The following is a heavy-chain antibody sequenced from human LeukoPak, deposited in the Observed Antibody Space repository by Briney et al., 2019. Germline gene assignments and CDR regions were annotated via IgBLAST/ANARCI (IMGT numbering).Heavy chain of an antibody. CDR3: ARGFPRAYSSSWYHFDY. CDR1: GYTFTSYD. CDR2: MNPNSGNT. V-gene: IGHV1-8*01. D-gene: IGHD6-13*01. Sequence: ASVKVSCKASGYTFTSYDINWVRQATGQGLEWLGWMNPNSGNTGYAQKFQGRVTMTRNTSISTAYMELSSLRSEDTAVYYCARGFPRAYSSSWYHFDYWGQGTLVTVSS. J-gene: IGHJ4*02.